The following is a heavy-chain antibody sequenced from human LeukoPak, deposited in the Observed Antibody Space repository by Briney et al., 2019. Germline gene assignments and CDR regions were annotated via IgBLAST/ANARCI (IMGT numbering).Heavy chain of an antibody. J-gene: IGHJ3*02. V-gene: IGHV1-69*05. D-gene: IGHD3-3*01. CDR1: GGTFSSYA. CDR2: IIPIFGTA. CDR3: ATQLGITIFGVVTSIGDDAFDI. Sequence: SVKASYKASGGTFSSYAISWVRQAPGQGLEWMGGIIPIFGTANYAQKFQGRVTITTDESTSTAYMELSSLRSEDTAVYYCATQLGITIFGVVTSIGDDAFDIWGQGTMVTVSS.